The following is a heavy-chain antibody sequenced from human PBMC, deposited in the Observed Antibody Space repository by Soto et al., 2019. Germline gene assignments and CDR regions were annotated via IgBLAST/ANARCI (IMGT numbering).Heavy chain of an antibody. Sequence: XVSLRLSSAASGFTVSSNYMSWVRQAPGKGLEWVSVIYSGGSTYYADSVKGRFTISRDNSKNTLYLQMNSLRAEDTAVYYCARDRRRGDYYGSRSYLWYYYYGMDVWGQRTTVTVSS. V-gene: IGHV3-53*01. CDR2: IYSGGST. CDR1: GFTVSSNY. CDR3: ARDRRRGDYYGSRSYLWYYYYGMDV. J-gene: IGHJ6*02. D-gene: IGHD3-10*01.